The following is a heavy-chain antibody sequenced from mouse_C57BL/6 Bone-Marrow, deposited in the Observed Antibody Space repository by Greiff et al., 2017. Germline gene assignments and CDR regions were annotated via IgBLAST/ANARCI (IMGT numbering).Heavy chain of an antibody. J-gene: IGHJ4*01. V-gene: IGHV1-78*01. CDR1: GYTFTDHT. D-gene: IGHD2-3*01. CDR2: IHPRDGST. Sequence: QVQLQQSDAELVKPGASVKISCKVSGYTFTDHTIHWMKQSPEQGLEWIGYIHPRDGSTKYIDKFKGKVTLTADKSSSTAYMQLNSLTSEDSAVYFCARPVYDGYYRYAMDYWGQGTSVTVSS. CDR3: ARPVYDGYYRYAMDY.